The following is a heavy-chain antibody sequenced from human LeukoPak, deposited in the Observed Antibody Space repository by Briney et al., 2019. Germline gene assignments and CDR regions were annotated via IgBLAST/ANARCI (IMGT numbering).Heavy chain of an antibody. J-gene: IGHJ3*02. V-gene: IGHV3-23*01. D-gene: IGHD2-2*02. CDR2: ISGSGGRT. Sequence: GGSLRLSCAASGFTFSSYWMSWVRQAPGKGLEWVSAISGSGGRTYYADSVKGRFTISRDNSKNTLYLQMNSLRAEDTAVYYCARDVWLYCSSTSCYTSGAFDIWGQGTMVTVSS. CDR1: GFTFSSYW. CDR3: ARDVWLYCSSTSCYTSGAFDI.